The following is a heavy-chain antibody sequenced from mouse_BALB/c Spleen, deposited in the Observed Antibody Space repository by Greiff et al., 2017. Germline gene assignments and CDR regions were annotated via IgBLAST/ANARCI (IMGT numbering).Heavy chain of an antibody. CDR2: ISTYYGDA. CDR1: GYTFTDYA. D-gene: IGHD2-3*01. J-gene: IGHJ3*01. Sequence: QVQLQQSGAELVRPGVSVKISCKGSGYTFTDYAMHWVKQSPAKSLEWIGVISTYYGDASYNQKFKGKATMTVDKSSSTAYMELARLTSEDSAIYYCARWDGYYFAYWGQGTLVTVSA. V-gene: IGHV1S137*01. CDR3: ARWDGYYFAY.